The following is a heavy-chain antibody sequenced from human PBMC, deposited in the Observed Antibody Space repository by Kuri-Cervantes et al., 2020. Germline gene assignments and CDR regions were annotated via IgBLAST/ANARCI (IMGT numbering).Heavy chain of an antibody. J-gene: IGHJ4*02. V-gene: IGHV4-31*03. Sequence: SETLSLTCTVSGGSISSGGYYWSWIRQHPGKGLEWIRYIYYSGSTYYNPSLKSRVTISVDRSKNQFSLKLSSVTAADTAVYYCARGGHYYGSGSYYFDYWGQGTLVTVSS. CDR2: IYYSGST. D-gene: IGHD3-10*01. CDR1: GGSISSGGYY. CDR3: ARGGHYYGSGSYYFDY.